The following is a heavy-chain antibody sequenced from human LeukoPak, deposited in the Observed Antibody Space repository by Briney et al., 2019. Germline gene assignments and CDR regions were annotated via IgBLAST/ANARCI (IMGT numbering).Heavy chain of an antibody. J-gene: IGHJ4*02. CDR2: IYYSGST. D-gene: IGHD1-26*01. CDR1: GDSISTSSYY. CDR3: ARSVGAVDY. Sequence: PSETLSLTCSVSGDSISTSSYYWGWIRQPPGKGLEWIGTIYYSGSTYYNPSLKSRVTISVDTSKNQFSLKLSSVTAADTAVYYCARSVGAVDYWGQGTLVTVSS. V-gene: IGHV4-39*07.